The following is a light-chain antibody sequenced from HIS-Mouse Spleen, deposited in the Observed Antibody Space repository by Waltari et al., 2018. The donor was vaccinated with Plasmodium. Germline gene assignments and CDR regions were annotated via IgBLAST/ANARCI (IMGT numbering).Light chain of an antibody. CDR3: YSTDSSGNHRV. V-gene: IGLV3-10*01. J-gene: IGLJ3*02. CDR1: ALPKKY. CDR2: EDS. Sequence: SYELTHPPSVSVSPGQTAMNTCAGDALPKKYSYWYQHKSGQAPVLVIYEDSKRPSGIPERFSGSSSGTMATLTISGAQVEDEADYYCYSTDSSGNHRVFGGGTKLTVL.